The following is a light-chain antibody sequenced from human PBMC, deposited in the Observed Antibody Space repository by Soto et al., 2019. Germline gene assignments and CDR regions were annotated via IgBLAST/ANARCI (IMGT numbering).Light chain of an antibody. V-gene: IGKV1-5*03. CDR2: KAS. J-gene: IGKJ4*01. CDR3: QQYNSYPLT. Sequence: DIQMTQSPSTLSASVGDRVTITCRASQSISSWLAWYQQKPGKAPKLLIYKASSLESGVPSRFSGSGSGTEFTLSISSLQPDDFASYYCQQYNSYPLTFGGGTKVEIK. CDR1: QSISSW.